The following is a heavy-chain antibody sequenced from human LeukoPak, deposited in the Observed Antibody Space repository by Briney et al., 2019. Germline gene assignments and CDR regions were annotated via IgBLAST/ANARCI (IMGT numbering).Heavy chain of an antibody. CDR2: INTDGRST. D-gene: IGHD6-19*01. CDR1: GFTFSDYW. J-gene: IGHJ4*02. CDR3: GRDESVSGPTTFDF. V-gene: IGHV3-74*01. Sequence: GGSLRLSCAASGFTFSDYWMHWVRQVPGKGLVWVPRINTDGRSTIYADSVKGRFTISRDNAKNTLYLQMNSLRGEDTGVYYCGRDESVSGPTTFDFWGQGTLVTASS.